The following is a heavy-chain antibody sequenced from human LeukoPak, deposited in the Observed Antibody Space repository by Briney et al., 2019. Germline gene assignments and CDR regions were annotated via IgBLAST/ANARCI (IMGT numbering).Heavy chain of an antibody. CDR3: AREVPAATLNWFDP. CDR2: ISAYNGNT. Sequence: ASVTVSCTASGYTFTSYGISWVRQAPGQGLEWMGWISAYNGNTNYAQKLQGRVTMTTDTSTSTAYMELRSLRSDDTAVYYCAREVPAATLNWFDPWGQGTLVTVSS. J-gene: IGHJ5*02. V-gene: IGHV1-18*01. D-gene: IGHD2-2*01. CDR1: GYTFTSYG.